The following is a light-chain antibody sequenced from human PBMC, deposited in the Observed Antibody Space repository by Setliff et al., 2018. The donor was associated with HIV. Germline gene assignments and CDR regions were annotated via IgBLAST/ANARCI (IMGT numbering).Light chain of an antibody. Sequence: QSVLTQPASVSGSPGQSITISCTGTSSDVGGYNYVSWYQQHPGKAPKLMIYEVSNRPSGVPDRFSGSKSGNTASLTISGLQTEDEADYFCGSYTSSSPLYVFGTGTKVTVL. V-gene: IGLV2-14*01. CDR1: SSDVGGYNY. CDR2: EVS. CDR3: GSYTSSSPLYV. J-gene: IGLJ1*01.